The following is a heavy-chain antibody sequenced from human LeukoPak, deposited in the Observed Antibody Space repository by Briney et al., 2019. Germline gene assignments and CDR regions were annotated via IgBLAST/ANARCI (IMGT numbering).Heavy chain of an antibody. V-gene: IGHV3-48*03. J-gene: IGHJ4*02. Sequence: PGGSLRLSCATSGFTFSAYEMNWVRQAPGKGLEWISYINDSGVSIHYADSVRGRFSISRDNAKDALLLQMNTLRAEDTAVYYCVRGRRSANNYGGDYWGQGTLVTVSS. CDR1: GFTFSAYE. CDR3: VRGRRSANNYGGDY. CDR2: INDSGVSI. D-gene: IGHD4-23*01.